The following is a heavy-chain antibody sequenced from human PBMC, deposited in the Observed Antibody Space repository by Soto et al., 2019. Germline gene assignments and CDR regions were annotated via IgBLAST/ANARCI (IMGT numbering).Heavy chain of an antibody. CDR2: NRWNGEAV. Sequence: RRLSCSASGFTFEDFAMHWVRRVPGKGLEWVAGNRWNGEAVGYAASVKGRCTSSRDNAKKLLFLQMNSLRVDDTALYYCVKDGEAASPGWFDTWGQGTQVT. CDR3: VKDGEAASPGWFDT. J-gene: IGHJ5*02. V-gene: IGHV3-9*01. CDR1: GFTFEDFA. D-gene: IGHD6-6*01.